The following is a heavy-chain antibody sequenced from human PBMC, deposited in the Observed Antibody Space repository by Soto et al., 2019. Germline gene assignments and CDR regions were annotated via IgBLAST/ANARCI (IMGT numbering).Heavy chain of an antibody. Sequence: QVQLVQSGAEVKKPGSSVKVSCKASGGTFSSYAISWVRQAPGQGLEWMGGIIPIFGTANYAQKFQGRVTITGDEYTSTAYMELSSRRSEHKAVYYCAGRIAASGSNGWFDPWGQGTLVTVSS. CDR3: AGRIAASGSNGWFDP. D-gene: IGHD6-13*01. CDR2: IIPIFGTA. V-gene: IGHV1-69*12. CDR1: GGTFSSYA. J-gene: IGHJ5*02.